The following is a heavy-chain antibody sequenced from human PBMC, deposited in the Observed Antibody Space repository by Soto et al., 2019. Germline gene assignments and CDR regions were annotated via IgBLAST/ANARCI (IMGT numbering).Heavy chain of an antibody. CDR2: IYYSGST. Sequence: PSETLSLTCTVSGGSISSGGYYWSWIRQHPGKGLEWIGYIYYSGSTYYNPSLKSRVTISVDTSKNQFSLKLSSVTAADTAVYYCACRYCSGGSCSSPYNWFDPWGQGTLVTVSS. J-gene: IGHJ5*02. D-gene: IGHD2-15*01. V-gene: IGHV4-31*03. CDR1: GGSISSGGYY. CDR3: ACRYCSGGSCSSPYNWFDP.